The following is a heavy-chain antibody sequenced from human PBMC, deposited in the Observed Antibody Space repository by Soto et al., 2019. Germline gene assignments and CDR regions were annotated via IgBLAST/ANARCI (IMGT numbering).Heavy chain of an antibody. D-gene: IGHD2-2*01. CDR3: ARTLGVSTIPS. CDR2: ISSSGGDI. CDR1: GFSFNEYY. Sequence: QVQLSDSGGGLVKPGGSLRLSCAASGFSFNEYYMSWIRQAPGKGLEWVAYISSSGGDIFYSDSVQGRFTISRDNAKKSLYLQMNSLGADDTAVYYCARTLGVSTIPSWGQGTLVTVSS. V-gene: IGHV3-11*01. J-gene: IGHJ4*02.